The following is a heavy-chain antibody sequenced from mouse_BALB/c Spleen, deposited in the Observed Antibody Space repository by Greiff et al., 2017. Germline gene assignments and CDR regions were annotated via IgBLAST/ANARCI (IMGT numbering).Heavy chain of an antibody. CDR3: ARGSSGYHAY. CDR1: GFNIKDYY. Sequence: EVKLVESGAELVRPGALVKLSCKASGFNIKDYYMHWVKQRPEQGLEWIGWIDPENGNTIYDPKFQGKASITADTSSNTAYLQLISLTSEDTAVYYCARGSSGYHAYWGQGTLVTVAA. CDR2: IDPENGNT. J-gene: IGHJ3*01. V-gene: IGHV14-1*02. D-gene: IGHD3-1*01.